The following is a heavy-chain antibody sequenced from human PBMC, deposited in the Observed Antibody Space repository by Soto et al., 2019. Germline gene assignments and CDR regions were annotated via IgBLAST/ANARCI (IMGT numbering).Heavy chain of an antibody. J-gene: IGHJ4*02. Sequence: QVQLVQSGAEVKKPGSSVKVSCEASGGTLSRSAISWVRQAPGQGLEWMGGIIPIFGPAIYAQKFRGRVSIIADESTRTAYMEMSSLRSEDTAVYYCGTGSSWTKVESWGQGTLVTVSS. CDR1: GGTLSRSA. V-gene: IGHV1-69*01. CDR3: GTGSSWTKVES. D-gene: IGHD6-13*01. CDR2: IIPIFGPA.